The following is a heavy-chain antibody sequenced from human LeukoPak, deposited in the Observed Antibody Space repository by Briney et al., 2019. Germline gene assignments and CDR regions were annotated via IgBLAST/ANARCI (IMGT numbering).Heavy chain of an antibody. CDR3: ARRLGITIFGVVIDDYFDY. V-gene: IGHV4-39*01. D-gene: IGHD3-3*01. Sequence: SETLSLTCTVSGGSISSSSYYWGWIRQPPGKGLEWIGSIYYSGSTYYNPSLKSRVTIYVDKSKNQFSLKLSSVTAADTAVYYCARRLGITIFGVVIDDYFDYWGQGTLVTVSS. CDR2: IYYSGST. CDR1: GGSISSSSYY. J-gene: IGHJ4*02.